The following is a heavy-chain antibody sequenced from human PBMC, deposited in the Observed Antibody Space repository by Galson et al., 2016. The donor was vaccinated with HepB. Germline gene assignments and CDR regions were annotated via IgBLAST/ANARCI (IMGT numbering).Heavy chain of an antibody. J-gene: IGHJ4*02. CDR1: GFTFGTYW. CDR2: IKSDGSDI. D-gene: IGHD1-26*01. V-gene: IGHV3-74*01. CDR3: TRDCRYSGTYGTLD. Sequence: SLRLSCAASGFTFGTYWMHWVRQAPGKGLVWVSRIKSDGSDITSADPVKGRFTISIDNAKNTLDLQMNSLRAEDTAVYYCTRDCRYSGTYGTLDWGQGTLVTVSS.